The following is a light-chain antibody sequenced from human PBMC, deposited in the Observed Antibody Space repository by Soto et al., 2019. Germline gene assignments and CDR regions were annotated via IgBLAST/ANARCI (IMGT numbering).Light chain of an antibody. V-gene: IGKV1-6*01. Sequence: AIPMTQSPSSLSASVGDRVTITCRASQGIRTELGWYQQRPGRAPKLLIYGASTLQSGVPSSFSGSGSGTDFTLTISDLQPEDFATYYCLQDSSYPRTFGQGTKIDIK. CDR3: LQDSSYPRT. J-gene: IGKJ1*01. CDR2: GAS. CDR1: QGIRTE.